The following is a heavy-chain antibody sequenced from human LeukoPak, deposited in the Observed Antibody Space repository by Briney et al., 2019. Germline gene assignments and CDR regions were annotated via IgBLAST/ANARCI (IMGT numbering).Heavy chain of an antibody. V-gene: IGHV1-69*01. J-gene: IGHJ4*02. CDR3: ARDGLAITGTTGYFDF. CDR1: GRTVSSHA. CDR2: IIPVFGTA. D-gene: IGHD1-7*01. Sequence: SVKVSCKASGRTVSSHAISWVRQAPGQGLERVGGIIPVFGTANYAQKFQGRVTITADDSTGTVYMELSSLRSEDTAVYYCARDGLAITGTTGYFDFWGQGTLVTVSS.